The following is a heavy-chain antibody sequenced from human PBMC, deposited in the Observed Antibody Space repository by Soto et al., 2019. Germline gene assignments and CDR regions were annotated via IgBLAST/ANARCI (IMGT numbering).Heavy chain of an antibody. CDR2: INNAGTT. Sequence: EVQLVESGGTLVQPGGSLKLSCAASGFDASVNFMTWVRQAPGKGLEWVTAINNAGTTFYADSVKGRFSISRDDSKNTLYLQSNRLRVEDTAMYYCVRENYYYGMDVWGQGTAVTVSS. CDR1: GFDASVNF. V-gene: IGHV3-66*01. CDR3: VRENYYYGMDV. J-gene: IGHJ6*02.